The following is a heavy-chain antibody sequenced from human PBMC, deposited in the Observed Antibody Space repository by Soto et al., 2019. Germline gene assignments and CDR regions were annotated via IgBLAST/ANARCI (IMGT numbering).Heavy chain of an antibody. Sequence: SETLSLTCAVYGGSFSGYYWSWIRQPPGKGLEWIGEINHSGSTNYNPSLKSRVTISVDTSKNQFSLKLSSVTAADTAVYYCARGGSDYDFWSGLFGPYYNGMDVWGQGTTVTVSS. CDR3: ARGGSDYDFWSGLFGPYYNGMDV. J-gene: IGHJ6*02. D-gene: IGHD3-3*01. CDR1: GGSFSGYY. V-gene: IGHV4-34*01. CDR2: INHSGST.